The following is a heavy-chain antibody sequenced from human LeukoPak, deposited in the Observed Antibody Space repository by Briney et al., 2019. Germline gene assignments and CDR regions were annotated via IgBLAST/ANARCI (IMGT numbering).Heavy chain of an antibody. D-gene: IGHD1-26*01. CDR3: TRDSGTYNWFDP. Sequence: PVGSLRLSCVASGFTFSDSAIHWVRQSSGKGLEWIGHMDKETNLYATALAASVKGRFTVSRDDSKNTAYLHMNSLKTEDTALYYCTRDSGTYNWFDPWGQGTLVTVSS. CDR2: MDKETNLYAT. J-gene: IGHJ5*02. V-gene: IGHV3-73*01. CDR1: GFTFSDSA.